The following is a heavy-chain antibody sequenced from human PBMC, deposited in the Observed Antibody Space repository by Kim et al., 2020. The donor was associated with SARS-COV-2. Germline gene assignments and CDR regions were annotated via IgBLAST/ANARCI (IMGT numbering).Heavy chain of an antibody. Sequence: GGSLRLSCAASGFTFDDYAMHWVRQAPGKGLEWVSGISWNSGSIGYADSVKGRFTISRDNAKNSLYLQMNSLRAEDTALYYCAKDAGTSPYGMDVWGQGTTVTVSS. CDR2: ISWNSGSI. CDR3: AKDAGTSPYGMDV. CDR1: GFTFDDYA. J-gene: IGHJ6*02. D-gene: IGHD2-2*01. V-gene: IGHV3-9*01.